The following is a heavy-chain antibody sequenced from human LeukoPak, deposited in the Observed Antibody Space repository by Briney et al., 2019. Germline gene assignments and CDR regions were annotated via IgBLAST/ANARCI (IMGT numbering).Heavy chain of an antibody. D-gene: IGHD3-10*01. CDR3: AKDLWYYGSGSYYNTGYYYYGMDV. V-gene: IGHV3-30*18. CDR2: ISYDGSNK. Sequence: GRSLRLSCAASGFTFSSYGMHWVRQAPGKGLEWVAVISYDGSNKYYADSVKGRFAISRDNSKNTLYLQMNSLSAEDTAVYYCAKDLWYYGSGSYYNTGYYYYGMDVWGKGTTVTVSS. J-gene: IGHJ6*04. CDR1: GFTFSSYG.